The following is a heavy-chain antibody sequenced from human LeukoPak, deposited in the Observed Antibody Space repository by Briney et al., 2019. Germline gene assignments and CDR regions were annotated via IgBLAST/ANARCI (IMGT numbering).Heavy chain of an antibody. CDR3: ARLTSSIAAAGQRYYFDF. CDR1: GGSISSYY. J-gene: IGHJ4*02. D-gene: IGHD6-13*01. V-gene: IGHV4-59*04. Sequence: PSETLSLTCTVSGGSISSYYWSWIRQPPGKGLEWIGSIYYSGSTYYNPSLKSRVTMSVDTSKNQLSLKLSSVTAADTAVYYCARLTSSIAAAGQRYYFDFWGQGTLVTVSS. CDR2: IYYSGST.